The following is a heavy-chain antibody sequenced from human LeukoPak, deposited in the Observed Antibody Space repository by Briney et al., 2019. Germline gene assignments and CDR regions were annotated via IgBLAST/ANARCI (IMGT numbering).Heavy chain of an antibody. D-gene: IGHD3-3*01. CDR2: IKQDGSQR. CDR3: ARDSGRGGESGYYDL. V-gene: IGHV3-7*01. J-gene: IGHJ5*02. CDR1: GFTFGCHC. Sequence: GGSLSLSCAASGFTFGCHCMSWVRQAPGKGLEWVANIKQDGSQRYYVYSVKGRFTISRDNAKNSLYLQMSSLRAEDTVMYYCARDSGRGGESGYYDLWGQGTLVGVSS.